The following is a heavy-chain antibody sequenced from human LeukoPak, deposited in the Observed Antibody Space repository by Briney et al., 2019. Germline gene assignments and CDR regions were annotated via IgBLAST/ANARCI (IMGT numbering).Heavy chain of an antibody. Sequence: GGSLRLSCAASGFTFSSYWMHWVRQAPGKGLVWVSRINGGGSGTTYADSVKGRFTISRDNAKNTLYLQMNSLRAEDTAVYYCARDLDGSGDYHWFDPWGQGTLVTVSS. V-gene: IGHV3-74*01. CDR2: INGGGSGT. D-gene: IGHD3-10*01. J-gene: IGHJ5*02. CDR3: ARDLDGSGDYHWFDP. CDR1: GFTFSSYW.